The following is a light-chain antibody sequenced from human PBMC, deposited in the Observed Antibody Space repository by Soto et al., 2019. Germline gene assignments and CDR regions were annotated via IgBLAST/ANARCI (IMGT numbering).Light chain of an antibody. Sequence: VTQRSAARRLGPGCRSRLSPKASQSVSTYLAWYQQKPGQAPRLLIYDASNRATGIPARFSGSGSGTDYTITISSLEMQDDPVYYSQQRTKWRITFGQGTRLEIK. CDR3: QQRTKWRIT. J-gene: IGKJ5*01. V-gene: IGKV3-11*01. CDR1: QSVSTY. CDR2: DAS.